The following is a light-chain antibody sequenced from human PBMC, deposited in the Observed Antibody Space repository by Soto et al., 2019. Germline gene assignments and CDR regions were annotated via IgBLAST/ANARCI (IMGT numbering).Light chain of an antibody. CDR1: HSLSSSS. Sequence: TVLTQSPATLSLSPGARATLSCRSSHSLSSSSLAWYQQKPGQAPRLIXSGASSRAADIPDRFSGSGSGTDFTLTINRLEPEDFALYYCQHYVERSPITFGQGTRLEIK. V-gene: IGKV3-20*01. J-gene: IGKJ5*01. CDR3: QHYVERSPIT. CDR2: GAS.